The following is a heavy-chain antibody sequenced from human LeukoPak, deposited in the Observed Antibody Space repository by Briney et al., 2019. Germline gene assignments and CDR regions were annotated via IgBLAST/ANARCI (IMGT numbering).Heavy chain of an antibody. CDR2: ISGDGGGS. Sequence: GGSLRLSCAASGFAFDDYGMHWVRLAPGKGLEWVSLISGDGGGSYYADSVKGRFTISRDNSKNTLYLQMSSLRAEDTAVYYCVKDEAPYYYDSSGYYFGDWGQGTLVTVSS. CDR3: VKDEAPYYYDSSGYYFGD. D-gene: IGHD3-22*01. CDR1: GFAFDDYG. J-gene: IGHJ4*02. V-gene: IGHV3-43*02.